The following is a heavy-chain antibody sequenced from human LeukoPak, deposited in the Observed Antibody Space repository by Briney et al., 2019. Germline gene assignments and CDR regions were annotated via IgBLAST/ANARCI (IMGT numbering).Heavy chain of an antibody. CDR1: GYTFNTYW. V-gene: IGHV5-51*01. Sequence: PGESLKISCKGSGYTFNTYWIGWVRQMPGKGLEWMGIIYPGDSDTRYSPSSQGQVTISADKSISTAYLQWSSLKASDTAMYYCARLGGGRGSGNYYNDYWGQGTLVTVSS. CDR3: ARLGGGRGSGNYYNDY. J-gene: IGHJ4*02. D-gene: IGHD3-10*01. CDR2: IYPGDSDT.